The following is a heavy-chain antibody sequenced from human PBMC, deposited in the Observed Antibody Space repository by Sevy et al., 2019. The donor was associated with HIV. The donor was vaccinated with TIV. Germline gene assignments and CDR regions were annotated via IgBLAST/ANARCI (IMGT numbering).Heavy chain of an antibody. Sequence: SETLSITCSVSGGSVSNPNYYWGWIRQPPGKGLEWIGSIYYSGATSYNPSLESRVTTSVDTSNNRFSLILTSVTAADTAVYYCARSQHFSGDYADYAFDVWGQGTMVTVSS. CDR2: IYYSGAT. CDR1: GGSVSNPNYY. D-gene: IGHD4-17*01. CDR3: ARSQHFSGDYADYAFDV. J-gene: IGHJ3*01. V-gene: IGHV4-39*01.